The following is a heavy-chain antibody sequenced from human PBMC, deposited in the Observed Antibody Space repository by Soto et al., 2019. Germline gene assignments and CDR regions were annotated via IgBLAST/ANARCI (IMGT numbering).Heavy chain of an antibody. CDR3: ARHSGSYLDYYYGMDV. J-gene: IGHJ6*02. CDR2: IYYSGST. V-gene: IGHV4-59*08. Sequence: SETLSLTCTVSGGSISSYYWSWIRQPPGKGLEWIGYIYYSGSTNYNPSLKSRVTISVDTSKNQFSLKLSSVTAADTAVYYCARHSGSYLDYYYGMDVWGQGTTVTVSS. D-gene: IGHD1-26*01. CDR1: GGSISSYY.